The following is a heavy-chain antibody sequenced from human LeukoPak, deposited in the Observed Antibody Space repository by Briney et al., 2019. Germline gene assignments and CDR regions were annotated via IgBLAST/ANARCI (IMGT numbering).Heavy chain of an antibody. J-gene: IGHJ4*02. Sequence: PGGSLRLSCAASGFTFSSYEMNWVRQAPGKGLEWVSYISSSGSTIYYADSVEGRFTISRDNAKNSLYLQMNSLRAEDTAVYYCARDGALSLILQTGTTDVDYWGQGTLVIFSS. CDR1: GFTFSSYE. D-gene: IGHD1-7*01. CDR2: ISSSGSTI. CDR3: ARDGALSLILQTGTTDVDY. V-gene: IGHV3-48*03.